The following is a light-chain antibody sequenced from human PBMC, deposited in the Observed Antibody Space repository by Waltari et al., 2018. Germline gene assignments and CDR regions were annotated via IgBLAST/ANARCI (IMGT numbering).Light chain of an antibody. CDR3: CSYAGSRTWV. CDR1: SSDLGTFHL. Sequence: QSALTQPASVSGSPGQSISISCIGPSSDLGTFHLFSVYLQYPGPAPKPLIYDVSPRPSGVSNRFSGSKSGNTASLTISGLQAEDEAIYYCCSYAGSRTWVFGGGAKLTVL. V-gene: IGLV2-23*02. CDR2: DVS. J-gene: IGLJ3*02.